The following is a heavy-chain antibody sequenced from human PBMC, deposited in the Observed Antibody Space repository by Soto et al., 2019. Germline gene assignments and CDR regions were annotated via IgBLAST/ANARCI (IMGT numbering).Heavy chain of an antibody. CDR1: GYTFTSYD. V-gene: IGHV1-8*01. Sequence: ASVKVSCKASGYTFTSYDINWVRQATGQGLEWLGWMNPNSGNTGYAQKFQGRVTMTRNTSISTAYMELSSLRSEDTAVYYCARGRGRWDYGDYKANDAFDNWGQGTMVTVSS. CDR3: ARGRGRWDYGDYKANDAFDN. D-gene: IGHD4-17*01. J-gene: IGHJ3*02. CDR2: MNPNSGNT.